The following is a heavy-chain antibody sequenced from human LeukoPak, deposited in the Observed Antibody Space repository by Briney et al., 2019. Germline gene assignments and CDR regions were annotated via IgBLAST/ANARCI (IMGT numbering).Heavy chain of an antibody. D-gene: IGHD2-2*02. CDR2: INPNSGGT. CDR3: ARDYSIVVVPAAIGVWFDP. Sequence: ASVKGSRKASGYTFTGYYMHWVRQAPGQGLEWMEWINPNSGGTNYAQKFQGRVTMTRDTSISTAYMELSRLRSDDTAVYYCARDYSIVVVPAAIGVWFDPWGQGTLVTVSS. CDR1: GYTFTGYY. J-gene: IGHJ5*02. V-gene: IGHV1-2*02.